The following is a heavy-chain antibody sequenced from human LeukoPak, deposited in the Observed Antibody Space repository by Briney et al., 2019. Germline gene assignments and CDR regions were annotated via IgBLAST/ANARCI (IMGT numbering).Heavy chain of an antibody. V-gene: IGHV4-59*01. D-gene: IGHD5-18*01. CDR1: GGSISSYY. CDR2: IYSSGST. Sequence: SETLSLTCTVSGGSISSYYWNWIRQPPGKGLEWIRYIYSSGSTKYNPSLKSRVTISVDTSKNQFSLKLSSVTAADTAVYYCARVDTAGLEAFDIWGQGTMVTVSS. CDR3: ARVDTAGLEAFDI. J-gene: IGHJ3*02.